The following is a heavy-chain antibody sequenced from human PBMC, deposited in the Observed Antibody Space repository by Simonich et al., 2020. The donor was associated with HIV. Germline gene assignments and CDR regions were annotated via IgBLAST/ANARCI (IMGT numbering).Heavy chain of an antibody. D-gene: IGHD3-10*01. CDR1: GGTFSSFA. J-gene: IGHJ4*02. V-gene: IGHV1-69*13. CDR2: ITPIFGTA. Sequence: QVQLVQSGAEVKKPGSSVKVSCKASGGTFSSFAISWVRQAPGLGLEVGGGITPIFGTANYAQMFQGRVTITADESTSTAYMELSSLRSEDTGIYYCARKGGGRGVYYFDYWGQGTLVTVSS. CDR3: ARKGGGRGVYYFDY.